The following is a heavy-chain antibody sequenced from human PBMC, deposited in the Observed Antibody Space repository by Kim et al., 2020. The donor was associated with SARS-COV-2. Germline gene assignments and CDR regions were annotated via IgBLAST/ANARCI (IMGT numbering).Heavy chain of an antibody. CDR2: ISGSGGST. J-gene: IGHJ4*02. CDR1: GFTFSSYA. D-gene: IGHD2-15*01. V-gene: IGHV3-23*01. CDR3: AKDLVLTPGPS. Sequence: GGSLRLSCAASGFTFSSYAMSWVRQAPGKGLEWVSAISGSGGSTYYADSVRGRFTISRDNSKNTLYLQMNSLRAEDTAVYYCAKDLVLTPGPSWGQGTLVTVSS.